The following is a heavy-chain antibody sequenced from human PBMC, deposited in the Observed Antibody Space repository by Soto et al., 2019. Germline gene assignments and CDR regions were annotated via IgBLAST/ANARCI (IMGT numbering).Heavy chain of an antibody. CDR1: GFTFDDYS. J-gene: IGHJ1*01. V-gene: IGHV3-9*01. CDR2: ITWNSGSI. CDR3: VKGADALPLDF. D-gene: IGHD2-8*01. Sequence: ELQLVESGGGLVQPGRSLRLSCAASGFTFDDYSMHWVRQAPGKGLEWVSRITWNSGSIEYADSVKGLFTISRDNAKNSLYMQMNSLRAEEPALYYCVKGADALPLDFWCQGTLVTVSS.